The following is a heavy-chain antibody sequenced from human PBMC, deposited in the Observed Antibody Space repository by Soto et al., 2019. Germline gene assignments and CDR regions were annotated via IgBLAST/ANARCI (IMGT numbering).Heavy chain of an antibody. J-gene: IGHJ5*02. CDR1: GFTFSTYW. CDR2: INSDGSST. CDR3: NNWFDP. Sequence: EVQLVESGGGLVQPGGSLRLSCAASGFTFSTYWMHWVRHAPGKGLVWVSRINSDGSSTYYADSVKGRFTISRDNAKNTLYLQMNSPRDEDTAVYYCNNWFDPWGQGTLVTVSS. V-gene: IGHV3-74*01.